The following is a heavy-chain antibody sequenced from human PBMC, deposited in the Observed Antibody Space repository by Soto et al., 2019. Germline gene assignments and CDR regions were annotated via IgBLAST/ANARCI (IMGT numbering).Heavy chain of an antibody. V-gene: IGHV4-34*01. CDR3: ATRITVFGLLIPPFDP. CDR1: GGSVNGYY. D-gene: IGHD3-3*01. Sequence: ETLSLTCAVYGGSVNGYYWNWIRQPPGKGLEWIGEINHTGDTHYNPSLKSRVTMSVDTSKNQFSLRLSSVTAADTAIYYCATRITVFGLLIPPFDPWGQGTQVTVSS. J-gene: IGHJ5*02. CDR2: INHTGDT.